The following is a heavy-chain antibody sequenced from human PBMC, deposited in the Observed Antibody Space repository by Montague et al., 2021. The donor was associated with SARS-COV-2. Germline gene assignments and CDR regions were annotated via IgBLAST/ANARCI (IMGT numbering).Heavy chain of an antibody. CDR3: AKDLVLRAARPDALDV. CDR1: GFTFSSYS. Sequence: SLRLSCAASGFTFSSYSVNWVRQVPGKGLEWISYISSSTTIVYYADSVKGRFTISRDNAKNSLYLQMNSLRVDDTAVYYCAKDLVLRAARPDALDVWGQGTVVTVSS. CDR2: ISSSTTIV. J-gene: IGHJ3*01. V-gene: IGHV3-48*04. D-gene: IGHD6-6*01.